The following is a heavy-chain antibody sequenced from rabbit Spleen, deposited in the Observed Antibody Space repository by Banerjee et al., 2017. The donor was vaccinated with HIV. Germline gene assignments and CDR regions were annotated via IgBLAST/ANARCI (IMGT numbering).Heavy chain of an antibody. CDR1: GFDFSNYG. Sequence: QEQLVESGGGLVQPGGSLKLSCKASGFDFSNYGVSWVRQAPGKGLEWIACIVAGDGNTHYASWAKGRFTISKTSSTTVTLQMTSLTAADTATYFCARDLAGVIGWNFSLWGPGTLVTVS. D-gene: IGHD4-1*01. CDR3: ARDLAGVIGWNFSL. J-gene: IGHJ4*01. V-gene: IGHV1S45*01. CDR2: IVAGDGNT.